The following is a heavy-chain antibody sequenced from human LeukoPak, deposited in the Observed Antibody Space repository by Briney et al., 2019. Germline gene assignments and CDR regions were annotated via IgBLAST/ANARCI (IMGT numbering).Heavy chain of an antibody. CDR3: TTLTLSYYDYVWGSYRYTGGY. D-gene: IGHD3-16*02. V-gene: IGHV3-15*01. CDR2: IKSKTDGGTT. Sequence: PGGSLRLSCAASGFTFSNAWMSWVRQAPGKGLEWVGRIKSKTDGGTTDYAAPVKGRFTISRDDSKTTLYLQMNSLKTEDTAVYYCTTLTLSYYDYVWGSYRYTGGYWGQGTLVTVSS. CDR1: GFTFSNAW. J-gene: IGHJ4*02.